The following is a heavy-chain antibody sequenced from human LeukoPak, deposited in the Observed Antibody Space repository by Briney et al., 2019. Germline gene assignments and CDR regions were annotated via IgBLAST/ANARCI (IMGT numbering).Heavy chain of an antibody. Sequence: SETLSLICTVSGGSISSYYWSWIRQPPGKGLEWIGYIYYSGSTNYNPSLKSRVTISVDTSKNQFSLKLSSVTAADTAVYYCARRAPWAYYYGMDVWGQGTTVTVSS. D-gene: IGHD1-26*01. CDR1: GGSISSYY. CDR2: IYYSGST. CDR3: ARRAPWAYYYGMDV. J-gene: IGHJ6*02. V-gene: IGHV4-59*08.